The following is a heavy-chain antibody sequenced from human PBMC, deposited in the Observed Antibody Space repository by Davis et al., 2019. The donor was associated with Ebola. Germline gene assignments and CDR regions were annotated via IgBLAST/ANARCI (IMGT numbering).Heavy chain of an antibody. Sequence: GESLKISCAASGFTFSSYAMSWVRQAPGKGLEWVASIKQDGSEKYYVDSVKGRFTISRDNAKSSLYLQMNSLRVEDTAVYYCARDEAITVAGSINWYFDLWGRGTLVPVSS. D-gene: IGHD6-19*01. J-gene: IGHJ2*01. CDR2: IKQDGSEK. CDR3: ARDEAITVAGSINWYFDL. V-gene: IGHV3-7*01. CDR1: GFTFSSYA.